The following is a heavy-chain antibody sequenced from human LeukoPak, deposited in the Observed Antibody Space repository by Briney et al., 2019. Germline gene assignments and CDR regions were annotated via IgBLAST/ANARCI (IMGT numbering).Heavy chain of an antibody. V-gene: IGHV4-30-4*01. CDR2: IFHRGGT. CDR1: NDSISSGDYY. D-gene: IGHD4-23*01. CDR3: ARLLYYGGNSLDYFDY. Sequence: SETLSLTCTVSNDSISSGDYYWNWIRQPPGKGLEWIGYIFHRGGTSYNPSLKSRILFSVDTSQNQFSLKLSSVTAADTAVYYCARLLYYGGNSLDYFDYWGQGTLVTVSS. J-gene: IGHJ4*02.